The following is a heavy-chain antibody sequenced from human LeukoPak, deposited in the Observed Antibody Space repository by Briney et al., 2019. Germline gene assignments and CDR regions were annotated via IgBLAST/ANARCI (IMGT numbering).Heavy chain of an antibody. V-gene: IGHV4-39*01. CDR2: IYYSGST. Sequence: NASETLSLTCTVSGGSISSSSYYWGWIRQPPGKGLEWIGSIYYSGSTYYNPSLKSRVTISVDTSKNQFSLKLSSVTAADTAVYYCARLYGGWINWFDPWGQGTLVTVSS. J-gene: IGHJ5*02. D-gene: IGHD5-12*01. CDR1: GGSISSSSYY. CDR3: ARLYGGWINWFDP.